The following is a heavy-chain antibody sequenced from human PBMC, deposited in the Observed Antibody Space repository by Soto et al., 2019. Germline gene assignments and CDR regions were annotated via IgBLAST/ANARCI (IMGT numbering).Heavy chain of an antibody. D-gene: IGHD3-22*01. CDR1: GGSISSSSYY. Sequence: SETLSLTCTVSGGSISSSSYYWGWIRQPPGKGLEWIGSIYYSGSTYYNPSLKSRVTISVDTSKNQFSLKLSSVTAADTAVYYCARDQHRYYYDSSGYFDYWGQGTLVTVSS. V-gene: IGHV4-39*02. J-gene: IGHJ4*02. CDR3: ARDQHRYYYDSSGYFDY. CDR2: IYYSGST.